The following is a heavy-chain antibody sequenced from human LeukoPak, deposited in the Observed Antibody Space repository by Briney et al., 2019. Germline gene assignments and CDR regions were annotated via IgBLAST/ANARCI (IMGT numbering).Heavy chain of an antibody. D-gene: IGHD3-22*01. CDR3: ARDIKGYYDSSGYGDY. V-gene: IGHV1-46*01. CDR1: GYTFTGYY. CDR2: INPTGGST. Sequence: ASVKVSCKASGYTFTGYYMHWVRQAPGEGLEWMGIINPTGGSTSYAQKFQGRATMTRDTSTSTVYMELSSLRSEDTAVYYCARDIKGYYDSSGYGDYWGQGTLVTVSS. J-gene: IGHJ4*02.